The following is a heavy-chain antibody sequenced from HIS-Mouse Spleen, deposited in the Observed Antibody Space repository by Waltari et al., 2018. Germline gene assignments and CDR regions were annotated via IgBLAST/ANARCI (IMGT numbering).Heavy chain of an antibody. J-gene: IGHJ4*02. D-gene: IGHD1-26*01. CDR2: IYYSGNT. Sequence: QLQLPESGPGLVKASETLSLTRPVSGGSIRSSSYYWGWIRQPPGKGLEWIGSIYYSGNTYYNPSLKSRVTISVDTSKNQFSLKLSSVTAADTAVYYCARDRELYFDYWGQGTLVTVSS. CDR1: GGSIRSSSYY. CDR3: ARDRELYFDY. V-gene: IGHV4-39*07.